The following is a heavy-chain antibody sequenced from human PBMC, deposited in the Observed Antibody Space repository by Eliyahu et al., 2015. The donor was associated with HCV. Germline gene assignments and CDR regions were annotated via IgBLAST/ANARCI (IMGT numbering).Heavy chain of an antibody. V-gene: IGHV3-15*01. Sequence: ESGGGLVKPGGFLRLSCVASGFAXRNAWXSWXRQVPGKGLEWVGXIISKSDGGAIEYAGPVKGRFTISRDDSKDTVYLEMTDLKTEDTALYYCTTGDYAYLGNDHWGQGTLVTVSS. CDR2: IISKSDGGAI. D-gene: IGHD4-17*01. CDR1: GFAXRNAW. J-gene: IGHJ4*02. CDR3: TTGDYAYLGNDH.